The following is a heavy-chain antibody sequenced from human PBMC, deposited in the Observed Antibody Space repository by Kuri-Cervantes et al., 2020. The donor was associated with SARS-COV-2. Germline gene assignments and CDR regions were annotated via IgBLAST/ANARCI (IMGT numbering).Heavy chain of an antibody. D-gene: IGHD3-3*01. Sequence: GESLKISCAASGFTFGSYSMNWVRQAPGKGLEWVSSISSSSYIYYADSVKGRFTTSRDNAKNSLYLQMNSLRAEDTAVYYCARDLWSGYYTKGFGYWGQGTLVTVSS. J-gene: IGHJ4*02. CDR1: GFTFGSYS. V-gene: IGHV3-21*01. CDR2: ISSSSYI. CDR3: ARDLWSGYYTKGFGY.